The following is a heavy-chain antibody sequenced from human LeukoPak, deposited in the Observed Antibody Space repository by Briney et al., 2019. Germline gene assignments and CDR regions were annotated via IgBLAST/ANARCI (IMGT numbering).Heavy chain of an antibody. CDR2: MNPNSGNT. D-gene: IGHD3-10*01. Sequence: GASVKVSCKASRYTFTSYDINWVRQATGQGLEWMGWMNPNSGNTGYAQKFQGRVTMTEDTSTDTAYMELSSLRSEDTAVYYCATASRGSGSSFDYWGQGTLVTVSS. CDR3: ATASRGSGSSFDY. CDR1: RYTFTSYD. V-gene: IGHV1-8*01. J-gene: IGHJ4*02.